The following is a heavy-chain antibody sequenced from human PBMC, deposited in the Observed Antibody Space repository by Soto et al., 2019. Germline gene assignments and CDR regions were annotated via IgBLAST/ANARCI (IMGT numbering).Heavy chain of an antibody. V-gene: IGHV1-3*01. J-gene: IGHJ5*02. CDR2: INAGNGNT. Sequence: ASVKFSCKASGYTFTSYAMHWVRQAPGQRLEWMGWINAGNGNTKYSQKFQGRVTITRDTSASTAYMELSSLRSEDTAVYYCARPPSPGDWFDPWGQGTLVTVSS. CDR3: ARPPSPGDWFDP. CDR1: GYTFTSYA.